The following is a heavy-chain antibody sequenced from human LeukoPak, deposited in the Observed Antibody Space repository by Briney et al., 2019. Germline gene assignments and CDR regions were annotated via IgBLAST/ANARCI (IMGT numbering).Heavy chain of an antibody. V-gene: IGHV6-1*01. CDR2: TSYGSKWYN. J-gene: IGHJ4*02. Sequence: SQTPSLTCAISGDSVSSNSAAWNWITQSPSIGLEWLGRTSYGSKWYNDYAVSVKSPITINPYTSTNQFSLQLNAVAPNAAAVYYCARARYPRHSYDSSGTYDYWGQGTLVTVS. D-gene: IGHD3-22*01. CDR1: GDSVSSNSAA. CDR3: ARARYPRHSYDSSGTYDY.